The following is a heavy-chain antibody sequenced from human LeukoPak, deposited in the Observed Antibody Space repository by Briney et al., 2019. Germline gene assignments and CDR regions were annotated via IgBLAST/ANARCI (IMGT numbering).Heavy chain of an antibody. CDR3: ARDRYYYDSSGYWGLDP. J-gene: IGHJ5*02. D-gene: IGHD3-22*01. Sequence: GGSLRLSCAASGFTFSSYAMHWVRQAPGKGLEWVAVISYDGSNKYYADSVKGRFTISRDNSKNTLYLQMNSLRAEDTAVYYCARDRYYYDSSGYWGLDPWGQGTLVTVSS. CDR1: GFTFSSYA. V-gene: IGHV3-30-3*01. CDR2: ISYDGSNK.